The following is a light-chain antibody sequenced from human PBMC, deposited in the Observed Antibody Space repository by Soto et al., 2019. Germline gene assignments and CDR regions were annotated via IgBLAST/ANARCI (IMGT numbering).Light chain of an antibody. CDR3: QQYGSSPLT. J-gene: IGKJ3*01. CDR2: GAS. CDR1: QSVYSNY. Sequence: EIVLTQSPGTLSLSPGERANLSCRASQSVYSNYLAWYQQKPGQSPRLLMYGASTRVTGIPDRFSGSASGTDFTLTISRLEPEDFAVYYCQQYGSSPLTFGAGTKVDIK. V-gene: IGKV3-20*01.